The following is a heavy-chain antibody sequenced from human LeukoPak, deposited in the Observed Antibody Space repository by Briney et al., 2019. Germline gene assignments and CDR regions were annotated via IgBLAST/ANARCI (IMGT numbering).Heavy chain of an antibody. J-gene: IGHJ4*02. CDR1: GYTFTSYG. V-gene: IGHV1-18*01. D-gene: IGHD6-19*01. Sequence: GASVKVSCKASGYTFTSYGISWVRQAPGQGLEWMGWISAYNGNTNYAQKLQGRVTMTTDTSTSTAYMELRSLRSDDTAVYYCARDTLSMAAVAGKGGYWGQGTLVTVSS. CDR2: ISAYNGNT. CDR3: ARDTLSMAAVAGKGGY.